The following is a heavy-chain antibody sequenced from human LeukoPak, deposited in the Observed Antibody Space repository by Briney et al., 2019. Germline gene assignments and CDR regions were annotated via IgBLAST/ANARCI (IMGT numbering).Heavy chain of an antibody. CDR2: INSDASTT. V-gene: IGHV3-74*01. CDR3: TRVAGSGSVD. CDR1: GFTFISYW. D-gene: IGHD1-26*01. J-gene: IGHJ4*02. Sequence: SGGSLRLSGAASGFTFISYWMHWVGQAPGKGLVWVSRINSDASTTSYADSVKGRFTISRDNAKNTLHLQMNSLRAEDTAVYYCTRVAGSGSVDWGQGTLVTVSS.